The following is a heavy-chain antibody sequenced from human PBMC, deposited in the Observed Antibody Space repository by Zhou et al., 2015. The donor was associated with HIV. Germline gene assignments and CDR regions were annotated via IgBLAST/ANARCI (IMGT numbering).Heavy chain of an antibody. J-gene: IGHJ6*02. D-gene: IGHD6-13*01. CDR1: GYTFTSYY. V-gene: IGHV1-46*01. CDR2: INPSGGST. CDR3: ARDRYPYSSSWYLNPSGMDV. Sequence: QVQLVQSGAEVKKPGASVKVSCKASGYTFTSYYMHWVRQAPGQGLEWMGIINPSGGSTSYAQKFQGRVTMTRDTSTSTVYMELSSLRSEDTAVYYCARDRYPYSSSWYLNPSGMDVWGQGTTVTVSS.